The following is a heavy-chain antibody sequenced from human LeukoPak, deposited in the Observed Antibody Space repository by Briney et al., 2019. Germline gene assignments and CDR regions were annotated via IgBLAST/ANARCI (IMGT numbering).Heavy chain of an antibody. D-gene: IGHD6-13*01. CDR2: INPNSGGT. CDR1: GYTFTGYY. CDR3: ARVVAAAGTLDY. V-gene: IGHV1-2*02. Sequence: ASVKVSCKASGYTFTGYYMHWVRQAPGQGLEWMGWINPNSGGTNYAQKFQGRVTMTRDTSLSTAYMELSRLRSDDTAVYYCARVVAAAGTLDYWGQGTLVTVSS. J-gene: IGHJ4*02.